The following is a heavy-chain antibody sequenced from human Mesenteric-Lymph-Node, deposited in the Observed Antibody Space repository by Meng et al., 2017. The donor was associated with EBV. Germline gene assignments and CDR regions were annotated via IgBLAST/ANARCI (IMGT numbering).Heavy chain of an antibody. J-gene: IGHJ4*02. CDR1: GGSFSGYY. D-gene: IGHD3-10*01. Sequence: QLQLRRWGSGLLKPSATLSLTCAVYGGSFSGYYLSWIRQSPGKGLEWIGEINHSGSTNYNPSLKSRVTISLDTSKTQFSLKLSSVTAADTAVYYCASPGYPGGVLWFANWGQGTLVTVSS. V-gene: IGHV4-34*01. CDR3: ASPGYPGGVLWFAN. CDR2: INHSGST.